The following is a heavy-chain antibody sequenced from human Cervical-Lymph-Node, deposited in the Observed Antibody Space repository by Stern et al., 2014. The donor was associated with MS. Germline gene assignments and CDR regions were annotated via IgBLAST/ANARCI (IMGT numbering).Heavy chain of an antibody. J-gene: IGHJ4*02. CDR2: ISYDGSNI. Sequence: DQLVESGGGVVQPGRSLRLSCAASGFIFSGYGMHWVRQAPGKGLEWVASISYDGSNIYYVDSVKGRFTISRDNSKNTMYMQMNSLRADDTAVYYCAKDGSSGWHASFFGFWGQGTLVTVSS. CDR1: GFIFSGYG. V-gene: IGHV3-30*18. CDR3: AKDGSSGWHASFFGF. D-gene: IGHD6-19*01.